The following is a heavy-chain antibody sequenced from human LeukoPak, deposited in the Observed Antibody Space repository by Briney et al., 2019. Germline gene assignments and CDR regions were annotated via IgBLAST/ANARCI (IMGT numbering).Heavy chain of an antibody. J-gene: IGHJ4*02. V-gene: IGHV3-30-3*01. Sequence: PGRPLRLSCAASGFTFSSYAMHWVRQAPGKGLEWVAVISYDGSKKYYADSVKGRFTISRDNSKNTLYLQMNSLGVEDMVVYYCAREYYDSSYFDYWGQGTLVTVSS. CDR3: AREYYDSSYFDY. D-gene: IGHD3-22*01. CDR1: GFTFSSYA. CDR2: ISYDGSKK.